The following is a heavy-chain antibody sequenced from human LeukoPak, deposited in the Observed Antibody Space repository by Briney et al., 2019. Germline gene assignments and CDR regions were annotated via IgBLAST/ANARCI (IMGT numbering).Heavy chain of an antibody. V-gene: IGHV3-30*03. Sequence: GGSLRLSCAASGFTFSSYGMHWVRQAPGKGLEWVAVISYDGSNKYYADSVKGRFTISRDNAKNSLYLQMNSLRAEDTAVYYCARDQKVYYYGSGTEFGDYWGQGTLVTVSS. CDR1: GFTFSSYG. D-gene: IGHD3-10*01. CDR3: ARDQKVYYYGSGTEFGDY. J-gene: IGHJ4*02. CDR2: ISYDGSNK.